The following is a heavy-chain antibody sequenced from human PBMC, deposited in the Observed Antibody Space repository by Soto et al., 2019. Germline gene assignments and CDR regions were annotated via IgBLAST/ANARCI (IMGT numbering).Heavy chain of an antibody. CDR3: ESGASRWYPYLFDS. Sequence: QAQVVQSGAEVRKPGSSVKLSCKASEGTFNSYAIAWVRQAPGQGLEWMGGIIPYYNTPNYAQKFQDRVTITADDSTNTVYMALSSLRSDDTAVYFCESGASRWYPYLFDSWAQGTLVTVSS. V-gene: IGHV1-69*01. J-gene: IGHJ4*02. CDR1: EGTFNSYA. CDR2: IIPYYNTP. D-gene: IGHD6-13*01.